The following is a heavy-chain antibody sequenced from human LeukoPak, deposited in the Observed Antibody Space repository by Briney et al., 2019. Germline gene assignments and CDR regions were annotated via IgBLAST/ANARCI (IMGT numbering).Heavy chain of an antibody. D-gene: IGHD3-10*01. CDR2: ISYDGSNK. Sequence: PGGSLRLSCAASGFTFSSYAMHWVRQAPGKGLEWVAVISYDGSNKYYADSVKGRFTISRGNSKNTLYLQMNSLRAEDTAVYYCARRVWRGGSGSPPTGPVDYWGQGTLVTVSS. CDR1: GFTFSSYA. V-gene: IGHV3-30-3*01. J-gene: IGHJ4*02. CDR3: ARRVWRGGSGSPPTGPVDY.